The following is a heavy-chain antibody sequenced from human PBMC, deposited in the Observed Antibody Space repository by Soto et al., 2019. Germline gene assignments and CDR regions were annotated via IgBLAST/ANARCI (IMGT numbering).Heavy chain of an antibody. J-gene: IGHJ4*02. V-gene: IGHV1-24*01. D-gene: IGHD3-3*01. CDR3: ATGLFGVVIRELVFDY. CDR1: GYTLTELS. CDR2: FDPEDGET. Sequence: ASVKVSCKVSGYTLTELSMHWVRQAPGKGLEWMGGFDPEDGETIYAQKFQGGVIMTEDTSTDTAYMELSSLRSEDTAVYYCATGLFGVVIRELVFDYWGQGTLVTVSS.